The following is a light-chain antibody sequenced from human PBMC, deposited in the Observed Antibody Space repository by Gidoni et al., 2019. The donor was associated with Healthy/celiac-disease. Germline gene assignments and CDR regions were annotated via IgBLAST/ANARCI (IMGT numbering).Light chain of an antibody. J-gene: IGKJ4*01. CDR1: QSSSSW. CDR3: QQYNSYPLT. Sequence: DIQMTQYPSTLSASVGDRVTITCRASQSSSSWLAWYQQKPGKAPKLLIYDASSLESGVPSRFSGSGSGTEFTLTISSLQPDDFATYYCQQYNSYPLTFGGGTKVEIK. CDR2: DAS. V-gene: IGKV1-5*01.